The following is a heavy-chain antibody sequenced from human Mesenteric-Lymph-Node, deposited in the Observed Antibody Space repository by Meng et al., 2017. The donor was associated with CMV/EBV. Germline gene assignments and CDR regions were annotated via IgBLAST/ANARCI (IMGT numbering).Heavy chain of an antibody. J-gene: IGHJ4*02. D-gene: IGHD6-19*01. CDR3: ADPPSGF. Sequence: GESLKISCAASGFTFSNYWMSWVRQAPGKGLEWVANIKPDGSEKNSVDSVKGRFTISRDNAKNSLFLQMDSLRVEDTAMYYCADPPSGFWGQGTLVTVSS. CDR2: IKPDGSEK. CDR1: GFTFSNYW. V-gene: IGHV3-7*01.